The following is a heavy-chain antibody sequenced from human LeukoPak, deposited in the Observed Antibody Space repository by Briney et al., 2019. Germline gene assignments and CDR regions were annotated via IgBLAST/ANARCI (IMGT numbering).Heavy chain of an antibody. J-gene: IGHJ4*02. CDR3: ARDQGVVVVPAAMPIGY. CDR2: IWYDGSNK. Sequence: GGSLRLSCAASGFTFSSYGMHWVRQAPGKGLEWVAVIWYDGSNKYYADSVKGRFTISRDNSKNTLYLQMNSLRVEDTAVYYCARDQGVVVVPAAMPIGYWGQGTLVTVSS. D-gene: IGHD2-2*01. CDR1: GFTFSSYG. V-gene: IGHV3-33*01.